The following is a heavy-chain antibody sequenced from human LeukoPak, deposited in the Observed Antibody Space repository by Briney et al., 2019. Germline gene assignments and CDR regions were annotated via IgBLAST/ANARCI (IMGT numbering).Heavy chain of an antibody. J-gene: IGHJ4*02. CDR3: VRDLDLGGYSSFEY. V-gene: IGHV3-48*02. D-gene: IGHD4-23*01. Sequence: GGSLRLSCAASGFTFSTYSMNWVRQAPGKGLEWVSYISSRSSTIYYADSVKGRFTISRDNAENSLYLQMNSLRDEDTAVYYCVRDLDLGGYSSFEYWGQGTLVTVSS. CDR2: ISSRSSTI. CDR1: GFTFSTYS.